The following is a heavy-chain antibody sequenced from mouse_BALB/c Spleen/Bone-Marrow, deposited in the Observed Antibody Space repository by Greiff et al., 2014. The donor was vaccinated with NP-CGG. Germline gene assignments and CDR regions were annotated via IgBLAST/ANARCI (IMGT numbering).Heavy chain of an antibody. Sequence: DVKLVESGGGLVKPGGSLKLSCAASGFTFSSYAMSWARQTPEKRLEWVATISSGGSYTYYADSVKGRFTISRDTAKNTLYLQMSSLRSEDTAIYYCARQDYYGSSPHWYFDVWGAGTTVTVSS. J-gene: IGHJ1*01. D-gene: IGHD1-1*01. V-gene: IGHV5-9-3*01. CDR3: ARQDYYGSSPHWYFDV. CDR1: GFTFSSYA. CDR2: ISSGGSYT.